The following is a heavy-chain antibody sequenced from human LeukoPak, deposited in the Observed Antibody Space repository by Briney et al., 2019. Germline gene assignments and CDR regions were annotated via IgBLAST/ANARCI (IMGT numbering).Heavy chain of an antibody. V-gene: IGHV4-59*08. CDR2: IYYSGGT. CDR3: ARQKGYYDSSGYHQVFDY. J-gene: IGHJ4*02. CDR1: GGSISGYY. Sequence: SETLSLTCTVSGGSISGYYWSWIRQPPGKGLEWIRYIYYSGGTNYNPSLKSRVTISVDTSKNEFSLKLSSVTAADTAVYYCARQKGYYDSSGYHQVFDYWGQGTLVTVSS. D-gene: IGHD3-22*01.